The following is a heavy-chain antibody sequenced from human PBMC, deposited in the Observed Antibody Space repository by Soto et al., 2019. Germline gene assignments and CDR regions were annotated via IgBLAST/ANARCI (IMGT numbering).Heavy chain of an antibody. CDR3: ARVKGYGIAARYFDY. Sequence: GGSLRLSCAASGFTFSDYYMSWIRQAPGKGLEWVSYISSSGSTIYYADSVKGRFTISRDNAKNSLYLQMNSLRAEDTAVYYCARVKGYGIAARYFDYWGQGTLVTVSS. V-gene: IGHV3-11*01. CDR1: GFTFSDYY. D-gene: IGHD6-6*01. J-gene: IGHJ4*02. CDR2: ISSSGSTI.